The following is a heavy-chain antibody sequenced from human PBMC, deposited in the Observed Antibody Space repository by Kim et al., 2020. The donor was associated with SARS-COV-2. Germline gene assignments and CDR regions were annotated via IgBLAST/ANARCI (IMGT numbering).Heavy chain of an antibody. D-gene: IGHD3-10*01. CDR3: ARGVLVANYYGSGSYYPRGENWFDP. Sequence: SETLSLTCAVYGGSFSGYYWSWIRQPPGKGLEWIGEINHSGSTNYNPSLKSRVTISVDTSKNQFSLKLSSVTAADTAVYYCARGVLVANYYGSGSYYPRGENWFDPWGQGTLVTVSS. J-gene: IGHJ5*02. V-gene: IGHV4-34*01. CDR1: GGSFSGYY. CDR2: INHSGST.